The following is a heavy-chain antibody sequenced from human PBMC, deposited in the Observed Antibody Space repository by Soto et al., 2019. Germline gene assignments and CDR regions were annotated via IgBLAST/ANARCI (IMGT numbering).Heavy chain of an antibody. Sequence: GGSLRLSCAASVVPFSSYAMSWVRQAPGKGLEWVSGISGSGGSTYYADSVKGRFTISRDNSKNTLYLQLNSLRAEDTAIYYCANVPPNIKRLPDYWGQGTLVTVSS. CDR3: ANVPPNIKRLPDY. D-gene: IGHD1-1*01. CDR1: VVPFSSYA. V-gene: IGHV3-23*01. J-gene: IGHJ4*02. CDR2: ISGSGGST.